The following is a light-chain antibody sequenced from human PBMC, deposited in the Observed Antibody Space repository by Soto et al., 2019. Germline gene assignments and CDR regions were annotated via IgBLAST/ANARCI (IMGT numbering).Light chain of an antibody. Sequence: QSALTQPPSASGSPGQSVTISCTGTSSDVGGYKYVSWYQQHPGKAPKLMIFEVHKRPSGVPDRFSGSKSGNTASLTVSGLQAEDEADYYCSSYGGINKLLFSGGTMLAVL. V-gene: IGLV2-8*01. J-gene: IGLJ2*01. CDR3: SSYGGINKLL. CDR1: SSDVGGYKY. CDR2: EVH.